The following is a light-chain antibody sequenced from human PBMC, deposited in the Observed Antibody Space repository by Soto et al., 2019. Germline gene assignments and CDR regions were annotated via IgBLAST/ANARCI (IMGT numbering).Light chain of an antibody. CDR3: QQYNNYWT. CDR1: QRIGSW. V-gene: IGKV1-5*01. J-gene: IGKJ1*01. Sequence: DIQMTQSPSTLSASVGDRVTITCRASQRIGSWLAWYQQKPGKAPKVLIYDASNLESGVPSRFSGSASGTEFTLTISSLQPDDFATYYCQQYNNYWTFGQGTKVEIK. CDR2: DAS.